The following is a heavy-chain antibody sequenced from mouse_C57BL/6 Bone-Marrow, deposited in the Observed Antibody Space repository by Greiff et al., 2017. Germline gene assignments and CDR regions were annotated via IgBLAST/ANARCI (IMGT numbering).Heavy chain of an antibody. Sequence: EVQLQQSGTVLARPGASVKVSCKTSGYTFTSYWMHWVKQRPGQGLEWIGAIYPGNSDTSYNQKFKGKAKLTAVTSASTAYMELSSLTNEDSAVYYCTRRGNYYGSPAWFAYWGQGTLVTVSA. CDR3: TRRGNYYGSPAWFAY. J-gene: IGHJ3*01. CDR2: IYPGNSDT. V-gene: IGHV1-5*01. CDR1: GYTFTSYW. D-gene: IGHD1-1*01.